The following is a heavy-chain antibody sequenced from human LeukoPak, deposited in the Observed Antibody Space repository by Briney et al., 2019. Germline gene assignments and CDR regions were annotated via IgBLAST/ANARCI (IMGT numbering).Heavy chain of an antibody. CDR1: GGSISSYY. CDR2: IYYSGST. Sequence: SETLSLTCTVSGGSISSYYWSWIRQPPGKGLEWIGYIYYSGSTNYNPSLKSRVTISVDTSKNQFSLKLSSVTAADTAVYYCARRGWDGGYDSGGYYLTYYFDYWGQGTLVTVSS. D-gene: IGHD3-22*01. CDR3: ARRGWDGGYDSGGYYLTYYFDY. V-gene: IGHV4-59*08. J-gene: IGHJ4*02.